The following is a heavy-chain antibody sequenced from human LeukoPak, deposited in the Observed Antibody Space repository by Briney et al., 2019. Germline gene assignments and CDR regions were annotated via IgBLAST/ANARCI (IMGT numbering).Heavy chain of an antibody. J-gene: IGHJ5*02. V-gene: IGHV3-7*01. CDR2: IKQDGSEK. CDR1: GFTFSSYW. CDR3: ARDAGNSGYGCDL. Sequence: GGSLRLSCAASGFTFSSYWMSWVRQAPGKGLEWVANIKQDGSEKYYVDSVKGRFTISRDNARNSLYLQMNNLRGEDTAIYYCARDAGNSGYGCDLWGQGTLVTVSS. D-gene: IGHD5-12*01.